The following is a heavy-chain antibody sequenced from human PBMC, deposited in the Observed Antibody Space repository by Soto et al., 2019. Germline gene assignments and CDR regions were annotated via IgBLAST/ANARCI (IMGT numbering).Heavy chain of an antibody. Sequence: ASVKVSCKASGYTFTSYGISWVRQAPGQGLEWMGWISAYNGNTNYAQKLQGRVTMTTDTSTSTAYMELRSLRSDDTAVYYCARDGSGSYYPSVPAYWGQGTLVTVSS. D-gene: IGHD3-10*01. CDR2: ISAYNGNT. J-gene: IGHJ4*02. CDR3: ARDGSGSYYPSVPAY. V-gene: IGHV1-18*04. CDR1: GYTFTSYG.